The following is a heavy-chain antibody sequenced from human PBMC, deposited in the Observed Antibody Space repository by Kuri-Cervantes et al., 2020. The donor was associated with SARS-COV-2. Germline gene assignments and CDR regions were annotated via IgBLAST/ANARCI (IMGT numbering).Heavy chain of an antibody. Sequence: SETLSLTCTVSGGSISSYYWSWIRQPPGKGLEWIGYIYYSGNTNYNPSLQSRVTISEDTSKNQFFLRLRSVTTADTAVYYCAGFFYYDSSGFVANYYYMDVWGKGTTVTVSS. CDR2: IYYSGNT. D-gene: IGHD3-22*01. V-gene: IGHV4-59*03. J-gene: IGHJ6*03. CDR1: GGSISSYY. CDR3: AGFFYYDSSGFVANYYYMDV.